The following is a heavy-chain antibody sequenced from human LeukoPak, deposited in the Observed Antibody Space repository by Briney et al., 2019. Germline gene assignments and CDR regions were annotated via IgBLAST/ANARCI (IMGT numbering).Heavy chain of an antibody. Sequence: GGSLRLSCTSSGLTFSSDAMTWVRQAPGKGLEWVSSISGIGDGTYYADSVKGRFTISRDNSKNTLYLQMNSLRAEDTAVYYCANKPAGFDPWGQGTLVTVSS. J-gene: IGHJ5*02. CDR1: GLTFSSDA. CDR2: ISGIGDGT. V-gene: IGHV3-23*01. D-gene: IGHD1-14*01. CDR3: ANKPAGFDP.